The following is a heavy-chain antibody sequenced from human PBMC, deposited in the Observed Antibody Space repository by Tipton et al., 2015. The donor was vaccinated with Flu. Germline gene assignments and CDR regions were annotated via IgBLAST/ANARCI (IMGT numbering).Heavy chain of an antibody. CDR1: GYIFTSYD. CDR3: ARGLGFYYYYGMDV. D-gene: IGHD6-25*01. V-gene: IGHV1-8*01. J-gene: IGHJ6*02. Sequence: QVQLVQSGAEVKKPGASVKDSCKASGYIFTSYDINWVRQATGQGLEWMGWMNPNSGNTGYAQKFQGRVTMTRNTSISTAYMELSSLRSEDTAVYYCARGLGFYYYYGMDVWGQGTTVTVSS. CDR2: MNPNSGNT.